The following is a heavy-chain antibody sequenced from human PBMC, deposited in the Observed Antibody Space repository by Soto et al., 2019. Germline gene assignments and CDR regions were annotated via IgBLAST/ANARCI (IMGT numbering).Heavy chain of an antibody. D-gene: IGHD3-22*01. CDR1: GGSISSSY. V-gene: IGHV4-59*12. Sequence: SETLSLTCTVSGGSISSSYWSWIRQPPGKGLEWIGYIYDSGSTYYNSSLKSRVTMSVDTSKNQFSLKLNSVTAADTAVYYCASIYDSSGYYYGNNWLDPWGQGTLVTVSS. CDR3: ASIYDSSGYYYGNNWLDP. CDR2: IYDSGST. J-gene: IGHJ5*02.